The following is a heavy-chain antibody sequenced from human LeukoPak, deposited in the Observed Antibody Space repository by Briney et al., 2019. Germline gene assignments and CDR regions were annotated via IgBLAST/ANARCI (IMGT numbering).Heavy chain of an antibody. J-gene: IGHJ6*03. Sequence: GGSLRLSCEASEFIFSGYWMTWVRQAPGKGLEWLAKIKEDGSEKYYVDSVKGRFIISRNNANKSLYLQMNSLRAEDTAVYYCARRSTVPAYVFYYMDVWGKGTTVIVSS. CDR3: ARRSTVPAYVFYYMDV. D-gene: IGHD4-17*01. CDR2: IKEDGSEK. V-gene: IGHV3-7*01. CDR1: EFIFSGYW.